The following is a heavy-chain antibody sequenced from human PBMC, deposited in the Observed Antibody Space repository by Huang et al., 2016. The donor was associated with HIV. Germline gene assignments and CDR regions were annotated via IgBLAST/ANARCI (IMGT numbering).Heavy chain of an antibody. CDR3: ARDGAYQYDSRAYYRDF. CDR2: INPSGRS. J-gene: IGHJ4*02. V-gene: IGHV4-59*11. CDR1: DGSISSHF. D-gene: IGHD3-22*01. Sequence: QVQLQESGPGLVKPSETLSLTCTVSDGSISSHFWRGIRPPPGTGLEWSATINPSGRSNYNPSLDSRFTLSKYSSKEQLSLKLQSVTAADTAVYYWARDGAYQYDSRAYYRDFWGQGTLVTVSS.